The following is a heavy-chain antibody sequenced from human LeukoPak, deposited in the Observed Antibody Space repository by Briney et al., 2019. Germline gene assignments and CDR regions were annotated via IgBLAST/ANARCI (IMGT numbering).Heavy chain of an antibody. Sequence: SETLSLTCTVSGGSISSYYWSWIRQPPGKGLEWIGYIYYSGSTNYNPSLKSRVTISVDTSKNQFSLKLSSVTAADTAVYYCAGGGYSYGHSFDYWGQGTLVTVSS. CDR1: GGSISSYY. V-gene: IGHV4-59*01. J-gene: IGHJ4*02. D-gene: IGHD5-18*01. CDR3: AGGGYSYGHSFDY. CDR2: IYYSGST.